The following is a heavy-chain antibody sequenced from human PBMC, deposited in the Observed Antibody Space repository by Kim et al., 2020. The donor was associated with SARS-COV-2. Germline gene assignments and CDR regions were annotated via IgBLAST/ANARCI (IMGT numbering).Heavy chain of an antibody. J-gene: IGHJ4*02. D-gene: IGHD3-10*01. CDR1: GYSFTSYW. Sequence: GESLKISCKGSGYSFTSYWISWVRQMPGKGLEWMGRIDPSDSYTNYSPSFQGHVTISADKSISTAYLQWSSLKASDTAMYYCARDYYYGSGSYQLDYWGQGTLVTVSS. CDR3: ARDYYYGSGSYQLDY. CDR2: IDPSDSYT. V-gene: IGHV5-10-1*01.